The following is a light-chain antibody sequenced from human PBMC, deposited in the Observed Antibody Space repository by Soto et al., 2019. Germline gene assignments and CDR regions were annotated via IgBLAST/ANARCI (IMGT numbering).Light chain of an antibody. Sequence: DIVMTQSPLSLPVTPGEPASISCRSSQSLLHNNGYNYLDWYLQKPGQSPQLLIYLGSTRASGVPDRFSGSGSGTDFTLKISRVEAEDVGVYYCVQALQTPLTFGPGTRVDLK. J-gene: IGKJ3*01. CDR2: LGS. CDR3: VQALQTPLT. CDR1: QSLLHNNGYNY. V-gene: IGKV2-28*01.